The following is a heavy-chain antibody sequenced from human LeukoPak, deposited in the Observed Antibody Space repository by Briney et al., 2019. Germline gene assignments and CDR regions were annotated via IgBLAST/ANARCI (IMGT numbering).Heavy chain of an antibody. Sequence: GGSLTLSCAASGFTFSSYAMSWVRQAPGKGLEWVSAISGSGGSTYYADSVKGRFTISRDNSKNTLYLQMNTLRAEDTAVYYCAKDRITNSPKGGSDYWGQGTLVTVSS. CDR3: AKDRITNSPKGGSDY. D-gene: IGHD2-8*01. V-gene: IGHV3-23*01. J-gene: IGHJ4*02. CDR1: GFTFSSYA. CDR2: ISGSGGST.